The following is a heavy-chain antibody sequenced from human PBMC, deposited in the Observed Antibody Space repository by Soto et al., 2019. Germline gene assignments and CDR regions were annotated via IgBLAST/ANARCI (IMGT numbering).Heavy chain of an antibody. V-gene: IGHV4-34*01. CDR1: GGSFSGYY. D-gene: IGHD3-22*01. Sequence: QVQLQQWGAGLLKPSETLSLTCAVYGGSFSGYYWSWIRQPPGKGLEWIGEINHSGSTNYNPSLKSRVTISVDTSKNQFSLKLSSVTAADTAVYYCARDYYDSSGRPTIGYWGQGTLVTVSS. J-gene: IGHJ4*02. CDR3: ARDYYDSSGRPTIGY. CDR2: INHSGST.